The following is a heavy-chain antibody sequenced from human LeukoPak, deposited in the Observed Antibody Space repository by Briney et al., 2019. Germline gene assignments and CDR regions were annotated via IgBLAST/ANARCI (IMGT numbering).Heavy chain of an antibody. D-gene: IGHD6-13*01. V-gene: IGHV4-4*02. Sequence: SGTLSLTCAVSGDSISSTNWWSWVRQSPGKGLEWIGEIFHRGGTNYNPSLQSRVTMSIDKSKNQFSLNLTSVTAADTAVYYCARGGAIAAIDLDLWGQGILVTVST. CDR3: ARGGAIAAIDLDL. J-gene: IGHJ5*02. CDR2: IFHRGGT. CDR1: GDSISSTNW.